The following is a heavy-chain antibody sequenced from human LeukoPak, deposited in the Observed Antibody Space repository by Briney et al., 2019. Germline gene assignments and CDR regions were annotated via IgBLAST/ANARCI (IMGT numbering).Heavy chain of an antibody. CDR1: GGSISSYY. J-gene: IGHJ6*03. V-gene: IGHV4-59*01. CDR2: IYYSGST. CDR3: QRGQIAYYSMDV. Sequence: SETLSLTCTVSGGSISSYYWSWIRQPPAKGLEWIGSIYYSGSTNYNPSLKSRLTIAVDPSNNQFSLKLTSVTAPDPAVYYRQRGQIAYYSMDVWGKGTTVTISS. D-gene: IGHD6-13*01.